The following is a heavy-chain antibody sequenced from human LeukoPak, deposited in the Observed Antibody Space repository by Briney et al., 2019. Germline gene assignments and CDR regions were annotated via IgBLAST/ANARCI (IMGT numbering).Heavy chain of an antibody. Sequence: SETLSLTCTVSGGPLSSYYWGWIRQPPGKGLEGIGGVYTNGSTNYNPSLKSRVTMSVDTSKNQFSLKLSSVTAADTAMYYCARDSRGYYGSGSYLDYWGQGTLVTVSS. CDR3: ARDSRGYYGSGSYLDY. V-gene: IGHV4-4*07. D-gene: IGHD3-10*01. CDR1: GGPLSSYY. CDR2: VYTNGST. J-gene: IGHJ4*02.